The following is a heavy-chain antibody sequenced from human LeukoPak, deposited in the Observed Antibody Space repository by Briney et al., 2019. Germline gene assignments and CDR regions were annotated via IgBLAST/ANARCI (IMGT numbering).Heavy chain of an antibody. Sequence: GGSLRLSCAASGFTFSSYEMNWVRQAPGKGLEWVSYISSSGSTIYYADSVKGRFTISRDNAKNSLYLQMNSLRAEDTAVYHCARGGYSYGSLDYWGQGTLVTVSS. CDR2: ISSSGSTI. CDR1: GFTFSSYE. V-gene: IGHV3-48*03. D-gene: IGHD5-18*01. J-gene: IGHJ4*02. CDR3: ARGGYSYGSLDY.